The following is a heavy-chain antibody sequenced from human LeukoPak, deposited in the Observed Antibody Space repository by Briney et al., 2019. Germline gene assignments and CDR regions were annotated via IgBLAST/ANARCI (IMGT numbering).Heavy chain of an antibody. D-gene: IGHD5-12*01. Sequence: PGRSLRLSCAASGFTFSSYGMHWVRQAPGKGLEWVAVISSEGSNKYYADSVKGRFTISRDNSKNTLYLQMNSLRAEDTAVYYGAKYGDSGPLDDAFDIWGQGTMVTVSS. CDR2: ISSEGSNK. CDR3: AKYGDSGPLDDAFDI. V-gene: IGHV3-30*18. J-gene: IGHJ3*02. CDR1: GFTFSSYG.